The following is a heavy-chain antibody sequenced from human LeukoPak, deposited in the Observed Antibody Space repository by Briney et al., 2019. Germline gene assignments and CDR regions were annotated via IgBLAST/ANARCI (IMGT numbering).Heavy chain of an antibody. V-gene: IGHV3-21*01. Sequence: GGSLRLSCAASGFTFSTYSMNWVRQAPGKGLEWVSSISSSSSSIYYADSVKGRFTISRDNSKNTLYLQMNSLRAEDTAVYYCAKDGILYSSSWYGDYWGQGTLVTVSS. J-gene: IGHJ4*02. D-gene: IGHD6-13*01. CDR2: ISSSSSSI. CDR3: AKDGILYSSSWYGDY. CDR1: GFTFSTYS.